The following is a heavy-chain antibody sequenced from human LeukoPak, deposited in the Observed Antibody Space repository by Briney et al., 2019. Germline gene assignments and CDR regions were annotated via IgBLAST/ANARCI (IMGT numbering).Heavy chain of an antibody. CDR1: GLTFGNYG. CDR3: AEAESSYCRI. CDR2: IGGGGSTT. V-gene: IGHV3-23*01. Sequence: GGSLRLSCVASGLTFGNYGMNWVRQAPGKGLEWVSSIGGGGSTTYYADSVRGRFTISRDNSKNSMYLQMSSLRAEDTAIYYCAEAESSYCRIWGQGTLVTVSS. J-gene: IGHJ4*02. D-gene: IGHD3-10*01.